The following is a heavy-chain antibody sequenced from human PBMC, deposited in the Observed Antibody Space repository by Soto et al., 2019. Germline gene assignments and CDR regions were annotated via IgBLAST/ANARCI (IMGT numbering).Heavy chain of an antibody. CDR2: ITSDGDST. Sequence: GGSLRLSCSVSGFTFSKYAMHCDRQAQGKGLEYVSGITSDGDSTWHADSVKERFTISRDNSKNTLFLQMSSLRGEDTAIYYCVKGNQLLRYYVEFWGPGTLVTVSS. V-gene: IGHV3-64D*06. D-gene: IGHD2-15*01. CDR1: GFTFSKYA. CDR3: VKGNQLLRYYVEF. J-gene: IGHJ4*01.